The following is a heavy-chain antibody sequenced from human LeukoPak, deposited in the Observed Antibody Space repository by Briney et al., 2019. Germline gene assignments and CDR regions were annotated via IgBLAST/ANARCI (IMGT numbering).Heavy chain of an antibody. CDR3: VRNPGVGSSWYRLHY. CDR1: GFTVSSNY. Sequence: PGGSLRLSCAASGFTVSSNYMSWVRQAPGKGLEWVSVIYSGGSTYYADSVKGRFTISRDNSKSTLYLQMNSLRVEDTAVYYCVRNPGVGSSWYRLHYWGQGTLVTVSS. V-gene: IGHV3-53*05. D-gene: IGHD6-13*01. J-gene: IGHJ4*02. CDR2: IYSGGST.